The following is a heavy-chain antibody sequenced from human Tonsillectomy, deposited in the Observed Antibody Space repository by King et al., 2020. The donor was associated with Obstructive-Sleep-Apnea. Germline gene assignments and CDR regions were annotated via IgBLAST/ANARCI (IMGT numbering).Heavy chain of an antibody. V-gene: IGHV3-23*04. CDR3: AKDDYYYYGMDV. Sequence: VQLVESGGGLVQPGGSLRLSCAASGFSFSNNAMSWVRQAPGKGLEWGSALSGSGGSAHYADSVKGRFTISRDNSKNTLFLQMNTLRAEDTAVYYCAKDDYYYYGMDVWGQGTTVTVSS. J-gene: IGHJ6*02. CDR2: LSGSGGSA. CDR1: GFSFSNNA.